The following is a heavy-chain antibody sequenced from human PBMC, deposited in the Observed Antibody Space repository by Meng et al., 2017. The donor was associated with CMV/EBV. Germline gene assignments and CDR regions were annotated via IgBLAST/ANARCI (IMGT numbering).Heavy chain of an antibody. CDR1: GGSISSGDYY. CDR3: ARDNRRGGVDY. D-gene: IGHD3-3*01. CDR2: IYYSGST. Sequence: QVSRQESGPGLVKLSQTLSLTFTVSGGSISSGDYYWSWIRQPPGKGLEWIGYIYYSGSTYYNPSLKSRVTISVDTSKNQFSLKLSSVTAADTAVYYCARDNRRGGVDYWGQGTLVTVSS. V-gene: IGHV4-30-4*08. J-gene: IGHJ4*02.